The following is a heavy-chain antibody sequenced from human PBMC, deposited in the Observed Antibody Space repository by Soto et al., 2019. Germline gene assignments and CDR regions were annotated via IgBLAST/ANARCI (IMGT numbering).Heavy chain of an antibody. D-gene: IGHD1-1*01. J-gene: IGHJ6*02. Sequence: MYPTCTVSGGSISSSSYYWSRIRQTPEEGLEWLGRINFSGSPCYNPSLKSRVTICVETSKNQFSLKLSSVTAADTAVYYCARRHLYNWNDDSYYYGMDVWGQGTTVTVSS. CDR3: ARRHLYNWNDDSYYYGMDV. CDR1: GGSISSSSYY. CDR2: INFSGSP. V-gene: IGHV4-39*01.